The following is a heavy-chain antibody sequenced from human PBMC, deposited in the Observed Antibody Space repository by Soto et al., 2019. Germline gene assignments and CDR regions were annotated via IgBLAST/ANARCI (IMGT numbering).Heavy chain of an antibody. CDR1: GFTFSSYS. V-gene: IGHV3-21*01. J-gene: IGHJ3*02. CDR2: ISSSSSYI. CDR3: ARLDYGDYRAFDI. Sequence: GGSLSLSCAASGFTFSSYSMHWVRQAPGKGLEWVSSISSSSSYIYYADSVKGRFTISRDNAKNSLYLQMNSLRAEDTAVYYCARLDYGDYRAFDIWGQGTMVTVSS. D-gene: IGHD4-17*01.